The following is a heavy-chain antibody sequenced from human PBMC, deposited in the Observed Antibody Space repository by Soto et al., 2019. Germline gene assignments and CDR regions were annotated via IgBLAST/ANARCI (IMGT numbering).Heavy chain of an antibody. D-gene: IGHD6-13*01. V-gene: IGHV3-30*18. CDR1: GFTFSSYG. Sequence: QVQLVESGGGVVQPGRSLRLSCAASGFTFSSYGMHWVRQAPGKGLEWVAVISYDGSNKYYADSVKGRFTISRDNSKNTLYLQMNSRRAEDTAVYYCAKDLAGHDYWGQGTLVTVSS. CDR3: AKDLAGHDY. CDR2: ISYDGSNK. J-gene: IGHJ4*02.